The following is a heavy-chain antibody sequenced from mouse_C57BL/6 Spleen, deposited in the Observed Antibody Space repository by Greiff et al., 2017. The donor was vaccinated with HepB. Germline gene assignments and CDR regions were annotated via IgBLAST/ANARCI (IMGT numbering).Heavy chain of an antibody. V-gene: IGHV5-17*01. J-gene: IGHJ2*01. CDR2: ISSGSSTI. D-gene: IGHD4-1*01. Sequence: EVQLVESGGGLVKPGGSLKLSCAASGFTFSDYGMHWVRQAPEKGLEWVAYISSGSSTIYYADTVKGRFTISRDNAKNTLFLQMTSLRSEDTDMYYCARGATGGRYLDYWGQGTTLTVAS. CDR3: ARGATGGRYLDY. CDR1: GFTFSDYG.